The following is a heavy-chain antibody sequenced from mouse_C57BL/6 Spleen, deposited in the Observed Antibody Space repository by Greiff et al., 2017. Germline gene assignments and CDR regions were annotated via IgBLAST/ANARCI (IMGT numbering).Heavy chain of an antibody. V-gene: IGHV2-2*01. CDR2: IWSGGST. Sequence: VQLLQSGPGLVQPSQSLSITCTVSGFSLTSYGVHWVRQSPGKGLEWLGVIWSGGSTDYNAAFISRLSISKDNSTSQVFFKRNSLQADDTAIYYCASTLAEYFDVWGTGTTVTVSS. CDR1: GFSLTSYG. J-gene: IGHJ1*03. CDR3: ASTLAEYFDV.